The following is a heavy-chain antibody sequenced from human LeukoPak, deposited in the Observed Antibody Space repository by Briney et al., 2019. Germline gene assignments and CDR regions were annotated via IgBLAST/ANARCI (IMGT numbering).Heavy chain of an antibody. Sequence: SETLSLTCAVSGGSISSSSYYWGWIRQPPGKGLEWIGSIYYSGSTYYNPSLKSRVTISVDTSKNQFSLKLSSVTAADTAVYYCAKAYGAFDYWGQGTLVTVSS. J-gene: IGHJ4*02. D-gene: IGHD4-17*01. CDR2: IYYSGST. CDR1: GGSISSSSYY. CDR3: AKAYGAFDY. V-gene: IGHV4-39*01.